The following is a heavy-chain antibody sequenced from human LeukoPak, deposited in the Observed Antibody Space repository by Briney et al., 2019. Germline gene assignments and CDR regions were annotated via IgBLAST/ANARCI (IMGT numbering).Heavy chain of an antibody. D-gene: IGHD2-2*01. J-gene: IGHJ3*02. Sequence: SETLSLTCAVYGGSFSGYYWSWIRQPPGKGLEWIGEINHSGSTNYNPSPKSRVTISVDTSKNQFSLKLSSVTAADTAVYYCARASYCSSTSCYQRGAFDIWGQGTMVTVSS. CDR1: GGSFSGYY. CDR2: INHSGST. CDR3: ARASYCSSTSCYQRGAFDI. V-gene: IGHV4-34*01.